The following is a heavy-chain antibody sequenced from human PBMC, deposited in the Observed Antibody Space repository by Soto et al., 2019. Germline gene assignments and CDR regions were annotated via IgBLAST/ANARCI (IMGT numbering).Heavy chain of an antibody. CDR3: ARVPPWGNSGSYYIQHFNS. CDR1: GYTFTTYS. J-gene: IGHJ4*02. D-gene: IGHD3-10*01. CDR2: INAGSGNT. Sequence: QVQLVQSGAEVKKPGAPVKVSCKASGYTFTTYSIHWVRQAPGQSLEWMGWINAGSGNTKYSQKFQGRVTITNDSSATTFYMDLSSLGSEDTAVYYCARVPPWGNSGSYYIQHFNSWGQGTLVTVSS. V-gene: IGHV1-3*01.